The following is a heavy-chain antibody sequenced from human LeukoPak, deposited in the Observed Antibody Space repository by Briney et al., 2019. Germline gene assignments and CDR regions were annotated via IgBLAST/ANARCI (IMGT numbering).Heavy chain of an antibody. V-gene: IGHV3-33*01. Sequence: GRSLRLSCAASGFTFSSYGFPWVRQAPGKGLEWVAVIWSDGSYKYYADSVKGRFNISRDDSKNTLYLQMNSLRAEDTAVYYCAREFSLQLFDYWGQGTLVTVFS. CDR2: IWSDGSYK. CDR1: GFTFSSYG. CDR3: AREFSLQLFDY. D-gene: IGHD5-24*01. J-gene: IGHJ4*02.